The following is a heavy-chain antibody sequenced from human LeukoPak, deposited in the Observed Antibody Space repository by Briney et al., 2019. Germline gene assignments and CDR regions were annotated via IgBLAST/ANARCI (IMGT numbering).Heavy chain of an antibody. V-gene: IGHV3-20*04. CDR3: AGGDRNGWYFDY. J-gene: IGHJ4*02. Sequence: GGSLRLSCAASGFRFDDHGMSWVPQAPGKGLEWVSGINWNGGSTGYGDSVKGRFTISRDNAKNSLYLQMNSLRGEDTALYFCAGGDRNGWYFDYWGQGILVTVSS. CDR2: INWNGGST. D-gene: IGHD6-19*01. CDR1: GFRFDDHG.